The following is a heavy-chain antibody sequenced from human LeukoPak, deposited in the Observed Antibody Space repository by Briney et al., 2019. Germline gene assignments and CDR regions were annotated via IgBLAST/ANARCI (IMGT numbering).Heavy chain of an antibody. V-gene: IGHV1-2*02. CDR1: GYTFTGYY. D-gene: IGHD3-10*01. CDR3: ARENRVSVWFGELPDDY. J-gene: IGHJ4*02. CDR2: INPNSGGT. Sequence: GASVKVSCKASGYTFTGYYMHWVRQAPGQGLEWMGWINPNSGGTNYAQKFQGRVTMTRDTSISTAYMELSRLRSDDTAVYYCARENRVSVWFGELPDDYWGQGTLVTVSS.